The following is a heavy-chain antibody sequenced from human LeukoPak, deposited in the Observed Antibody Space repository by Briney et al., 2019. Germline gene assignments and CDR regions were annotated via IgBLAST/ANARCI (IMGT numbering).Heavy chain of an antibody. Sequence: GGSLRLSCVASGFTLSSYSMNWVRQAPGKGLEWVSYISDTGSTIAYADSVKGRFTMSRDEAKNSLHLQMNSLRDEDTAVYYCTRRFDSWGQGTLVTVSS. J-gene: IGHJ4*02. CDR2: ISDTGSTI. CDR1: GFTLSSYS. CDR3: TRRFDS. V-gene: IGHV3-48*02.